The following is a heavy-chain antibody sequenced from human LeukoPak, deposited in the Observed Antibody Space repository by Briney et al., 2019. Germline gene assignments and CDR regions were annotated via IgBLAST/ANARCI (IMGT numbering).Heavy chain of an antibody. Sequence: ASVKVSCKASGYTFTGYYLHWVRQAPGQGLEYMGWINPNSGGTNYAQKFQGRVTMTRDTSITTAFMELSRLRSEDAAVYYCARRLGLRWDLQAFDIWGQGTMVTVPS. J-gene: IGHJ3*02. CDR2: INPNSGGT. V-gene: IGHV1-2*02. D-gene: IGHD4-23*01. CDR3: ARRLGLRWDLQAFDI. CDR1: GYTFTGYY.